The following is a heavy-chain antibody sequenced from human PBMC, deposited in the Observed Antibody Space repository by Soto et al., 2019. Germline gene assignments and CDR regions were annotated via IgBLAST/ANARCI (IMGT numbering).Heavy chain of an antibody. CDR3: ATRHFLSGPWTDRRLDY. D-gene: IGHD3-3*02. CDR1: GDSITSIYH. CDR2: IYHSGTT. Sequence: SETLSLTCAVSGDSITSIYHWAWIRQPPGGGLERVASIYHSGTTYYNPSLKSRVTISVDTSKNQFSLKLTSVTAADTAVYYCATRHFLSGPWTDRRLDYWGQGTLVTVSS. V-gene: IGHV4-38-2*01. J-gene: IGHJ4*02.